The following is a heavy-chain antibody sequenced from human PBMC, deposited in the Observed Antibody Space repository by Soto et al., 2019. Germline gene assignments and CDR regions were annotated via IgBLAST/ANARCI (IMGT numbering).Heavy chain of an antibody. CDR1: GFTFSSYA. Sequence: GGSLRLSCAASGFTFSSYAMSWVRQAPGKGLEWVSAISGSGGSTYYADSVKGRFTISRDNSKNTLYLQMNSLRAEDTAVYYCAKPGAGTDVEYDYIWGSYRSPYFDYWGQGTLVTVSS. CDR2: ISGSGGST. V-gene: IGHV3-23*01. CDR3: AKPGAGTDVEYDYIWGSYRSPYFDY. J-gene: IGHJ4*02. D-gene: IGHD3-16*02.